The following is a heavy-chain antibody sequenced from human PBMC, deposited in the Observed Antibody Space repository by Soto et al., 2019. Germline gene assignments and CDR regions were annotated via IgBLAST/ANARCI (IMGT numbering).Heavy chain of an antibody. CDR3: ARQELRYFDWLDPIFDY. V-gene: IGHV3-7*05. J-gene: IGHJ4*02. CDR2: IKQDGSEK. Sequence: GGSLRLSCAASGFTFSSYWMSWVRQAAGKGLEWVANIKQDGSEKYYVDSVKGRFTISADRSISTAYLQWSSLKASDTAMYYCARQELRYFDWLDPIFDYWGQGTLVTVSS. CDR1: GFTFSSYW. D-gene: IGHD3-9*01.